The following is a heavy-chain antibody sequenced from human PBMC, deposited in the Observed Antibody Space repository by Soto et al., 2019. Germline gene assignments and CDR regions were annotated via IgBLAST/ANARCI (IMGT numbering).Heavy chain of an antibody. D-gene: IGHD6-13*01. V-gene: IGHV3-23*01. CDR3: AKVSSSWYAGFFDL. CDR1: GFTFSRHA. J-gene: IGHJ4*02. CDR2: LSDSGGSI. Sequence: EVQLLESGGGLVQPGGSLRLSCTASGFTFSRHAMTWVRQAPWKGLEWVSGLSDSGGSIYSADSVKGRFTISRDNSMNTLDLQMNTLRAEDTAIYYCAKVSSSWYAGFFDLWGQGTLVTVSS.